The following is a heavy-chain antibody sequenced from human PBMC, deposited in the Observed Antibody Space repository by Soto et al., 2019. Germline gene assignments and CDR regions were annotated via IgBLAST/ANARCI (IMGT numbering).Heavy chain of an antibody. CDR3: ATAGNYASSGRDF. CDR2: ISANSGNT. CDR1: GFTFNNYA. V-gene: IGHV1-18*04. Sequence: QVQLVQSGAEVKKPGASVKVSCKAFGFTFNNYAISWVRQAPGQGLEWMGWISANSGNTNYAQKLQGRVNMTTDTSTSKAYMELRSLRSDDTAVYYCATAGNYASSGRDFWGQGTLVTVSS. D-gene: IGHD3-22*01. J-gene: IGHJ4*02.